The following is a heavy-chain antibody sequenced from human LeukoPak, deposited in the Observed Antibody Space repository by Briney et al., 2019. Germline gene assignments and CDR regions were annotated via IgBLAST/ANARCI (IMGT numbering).Heavy chain of an antibody. CDR2: ISYIGST. CDR1: GGSLSTHY. Sequence: SETLSLTCTVSGGSLSTHYWTWVRQPPGKGLEWIGYISYIGSTNYNPSLKSRVTISVDTSKYQFSLKLRSLTAADTVVYFCAGDLTGVTKGFDFWGQGTMVTVSS. V-gene: IGHV4-59*11. CDR3: AGDLTGVTKGFDF. D-gene: IGHD7-27*01. J-gene: IGHJ3*01.